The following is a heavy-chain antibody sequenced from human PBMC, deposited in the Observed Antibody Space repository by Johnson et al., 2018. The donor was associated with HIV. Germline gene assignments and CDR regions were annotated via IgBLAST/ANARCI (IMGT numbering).Heavy chain of an antibody. D-gene: IGHD2-15*01. CDR1: GFTFSSYG. Sequence: QVQLVESGGGVVQPGRSLRLSCAASGFTFSSYGMHWVRQAPGKGLEWVAVIWYDGRNKYYADSVKGRFTISRDNSKNTVYLQMSSLRAEDTAVYYCARGWSGAFDIWGQGTMVTVSS. CDR3: ARGWSGAFDI. V-gene: IGHV3-33*01. CDR2: IWYDGRNK. J-gene: IGHJ3*02.